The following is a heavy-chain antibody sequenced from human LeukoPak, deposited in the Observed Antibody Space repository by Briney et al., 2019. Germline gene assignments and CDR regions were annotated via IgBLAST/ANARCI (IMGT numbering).Heavy chain of an antibody. J-gene: IGHJ3*02. CDR2: ISYDGSNK. V-gene: IGHV3-30-3*01. CDR3: ARDGAAASNAFDI. Sequence: PGGSLRLSCAASGFTVSSNYMSWVRQAPGKGLEWVAVISYDGSNKYYADSVKGRFTISRDNSKNTLYLQMNSLRAEDTAVYYCARDGAAASNAFDIWGQGTMVTVSS. CDR1: GFTVSSNY. D-gene: IGHD2-15*01.